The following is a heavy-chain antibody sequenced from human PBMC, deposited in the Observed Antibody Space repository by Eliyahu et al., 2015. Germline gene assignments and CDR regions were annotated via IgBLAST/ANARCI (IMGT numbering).Heavy chain of an antibody. V-gene: IGHV3-7*02. CDR1: GFTFSIYW. Sequence: EVQLVXSGGGLVQPGGSLRLAXXASGFTFSIYWMSWVRQAPGKGLELVANVKQDGSERDSVDSVKGRFTISRDNARNSVYLQMNSLRAEDTAVYYCARHSYGYFDSWGQGTLVTVSS. CDR2: VKQDGSER. CDR3: ARHSYGYFDS. J-gene: IGHJ4*02. D-gene: IGHD3-16*01.